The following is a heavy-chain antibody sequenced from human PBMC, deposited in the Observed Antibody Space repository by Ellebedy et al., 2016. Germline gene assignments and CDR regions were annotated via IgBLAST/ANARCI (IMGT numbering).Heavy chain of an antibody. CDR2: ISRDGTYM. CDR1: GFTFSGYT. V-gene: IGHV3-48*02. D-gene: IGHD3-9*01. CDR3: AKGAGSGSWLIDF. Sequence: GESLKISCAAPGFTFSGYTMNWVRQAPGKGPEWISFISRDGTYMNYADSVRGRITISRDNAKNSLSLQMDSLRDNDTAVYYCAKGAGSGSWLIDFWGQGTLVTVSS. J-gene: IGHJ4*02.